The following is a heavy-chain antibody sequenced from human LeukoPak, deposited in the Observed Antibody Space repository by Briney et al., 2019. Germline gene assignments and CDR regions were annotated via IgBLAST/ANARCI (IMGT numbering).Heavy chain of an antibody. D-gene: IGHD6-13*01. Sequence: SETLSLTCAVSGDSISNTNYYWGWIRQPPGKGLEWIGSILYIGSTYFNPSLKSRVTISVDTSKNHFSLKLSSVTAADTAVYYCARQGVAAVGRTTLWGQGTLVTVSS. V-gene: IGHV4-39*01. CDR3: ARQGVAAVGRTTL. CDR1: GDSISNTNYY. J-gene: IGHJ4*02. CDR2: ILYIGST.